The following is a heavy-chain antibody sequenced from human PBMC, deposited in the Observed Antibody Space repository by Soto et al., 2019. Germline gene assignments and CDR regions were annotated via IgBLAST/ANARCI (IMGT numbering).Heavy chain of an antibody. CDR3: AHRVLRAVFGLVTTTAIYFDF. J-gene: IGHJ4*02. CDR1: GFSLTTSGVG. Sequence: QITLNESGPPVVKPTETLTLTCTFSGFSLTTSGVGVGWVRQSPGKAPEWLAFIYWDDDKRYSTSLKSRLTLTKDTYKNQVVLTMANVDPADTATDYCAHRVLRAVFGLVTTTAIYFDFWGQGTPVVVSS. CDR2: IYWDDDK. D-gene: IGHD3-3*01. V-gene: IGHV2-5*02.